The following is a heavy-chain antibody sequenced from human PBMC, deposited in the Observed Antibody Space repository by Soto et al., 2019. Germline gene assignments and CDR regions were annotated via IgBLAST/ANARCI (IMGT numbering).Heavy chain of an antibody. Sequence: GGSLRLSCEASGFNFSRYSMNWVRQAPGKGLEWVSYISSSSNSIYYADSVKGRFTISRDNAKNSLHLQMNSLRAEDTAVYYCARGNTYCGGDCYFYWGQGTLVTVSS. CDR1: GFNFSRYS. V-gene: IGHV3-48*01. CDR2: ISSSSNSI. J-gene: IGHJ4*02. D-gene: IGHD2-21*01. CDR3: ARGNTYCGGDCYFY.